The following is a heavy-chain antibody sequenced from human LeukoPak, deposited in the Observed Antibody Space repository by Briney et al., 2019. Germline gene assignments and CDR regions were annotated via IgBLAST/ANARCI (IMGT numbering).Heavy chain of an antibody. CDR3: AKPHGSGSYYNQLFDY. D-gene: IGHD3-10*01. Sequence: GGSLRLSCAASGFTFSSYGMSWVRQAPGKGLEWVSAISGSGGSTYYADSVKGRFTISRDNSKNTLYLQMNSLGAEDTAVYYCAKPHGSGSYYNQLFDYWGQGTLVTVSS. CDR1: GFTFSSYG. J-gene: IGHJ4*02. V-gene: IGHV3-23*01. CDR2: ISGSGGST.